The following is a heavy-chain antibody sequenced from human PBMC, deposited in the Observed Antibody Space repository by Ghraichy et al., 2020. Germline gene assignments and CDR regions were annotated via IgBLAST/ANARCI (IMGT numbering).Heavy chain of an antibody. V-gene: IGHV4-30-4*01. Sequence: SETLSLTCTVSGGSISSGDYYWIWIRPPPGKGLEWIVYFYYSGSTYYNPSLKSRVTISVDTSKNQFSLKLSSVTAADTAVYYCAREESGYYGFDYSGQGTLVAVSP. J-gene: IGHJ4*02. D-gene: IGHD3-22*01. CDR3: AREESGYYGFDY. CDR2: FYYSGST. CDR1: GGSISSGDYY.